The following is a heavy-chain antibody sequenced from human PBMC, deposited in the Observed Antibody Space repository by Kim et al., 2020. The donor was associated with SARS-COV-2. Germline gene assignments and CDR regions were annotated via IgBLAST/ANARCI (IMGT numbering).Heavy chain of an antibody. D-gene: IGHD3-22*01. CDR1: GGSISSSSYY. Sequence: SETLSLTCTVSGGSISSSSYYWGWIRQPPGKGLEWIGSSYYSGSTYYNPSLKSRVTISVDTSKNQFSLKLSSVTAVDTAVYYCARADWDYYDISGYSFDYWGQLTLFTVSS. CDR3: ARADWDYYDISGYSFDY. V-gene: IGHV4-39*01. CDR2: SYYSGST. J-gene: IGHJ4*02.